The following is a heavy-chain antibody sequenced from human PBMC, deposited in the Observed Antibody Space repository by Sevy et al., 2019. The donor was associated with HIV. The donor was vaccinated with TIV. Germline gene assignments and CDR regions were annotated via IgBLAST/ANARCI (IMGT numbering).Heavy chain of an antibody. J-gene: IGHJ5*02. D-gene: IGHD2-21*01. CDR3: AKDGVSRNKLWDWFDP. CDR2: IGGGDT. V-gene: IGHV3-23*01. Sequence: GGSLRLSCAASGFTFSSYSMNWVRQAPGKGLEWVSTIGGGDTYYADSVKGRFTISRDDSKSAVYLQMNSLRADDTAVYYCAKDGVSRNKLWDWFDPWGQGTLVTVSS. CDR1: GFTFSSYS.